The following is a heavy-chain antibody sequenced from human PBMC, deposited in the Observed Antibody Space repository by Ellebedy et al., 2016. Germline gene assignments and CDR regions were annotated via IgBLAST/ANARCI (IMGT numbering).Heavy chain of an antibody. D-gene: IGHD6-19*01. V-gene: IGHV1-46*01. J-gene: IGHJ4*02. Sequence: ASVKVSCXASGYTFTSYYMHWVRQAPGQGLEWMGIINPSGGSTSYAQKFQGRVTMTRNTSISTAYMELSSLRSEDTAVYYCARAIAVATFDYWGQGTLVTVSS. CDR2: INPSGGST. CDR3: ARAIAVATFDY. CDR1: GYTFTSYY.